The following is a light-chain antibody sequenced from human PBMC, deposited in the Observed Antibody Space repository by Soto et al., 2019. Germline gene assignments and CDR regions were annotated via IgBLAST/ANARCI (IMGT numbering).Light chain of an antibody. CDR1: PNINTW. CDR3: QQYETYSWT. CDR2: RAS. J-gene: IGKJ1*01. Sequence: DIQMTQSPSTLSASVGDRVTITCRASPNINTWLAWYQQKPGKGPTLLIYRASRLESGVPSRFSGSGSGTEFALTISSLQPADFATYYCQQYETYSWTFGQGTKVDIK. V-gene: IGKV1-5*03.